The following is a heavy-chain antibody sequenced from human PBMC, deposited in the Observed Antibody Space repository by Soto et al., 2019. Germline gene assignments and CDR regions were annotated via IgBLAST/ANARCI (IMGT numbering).Heavy chain of an antibody. CDR1: GYRFTSYG. CDR3: ARGGYYDNSGSRNYHYYGMNV. J-gene: IGHJ6*02. Sequence: QAQLVQSGPEVKKPGASVKVSCKASGYRFTSYGISWVRQAPGQGLEWLGWISAYDDNTKYAQTLQGRVSMSTDTSPNTGYMELRSLRSDGTAMYYCARGGYYDNSGSRNYHYYGMNVWGQGTTVTVSS. D-gene: IGHD3-22*01. CDR2: ISAYDDNT. V-gene: IGHV1-18*01.